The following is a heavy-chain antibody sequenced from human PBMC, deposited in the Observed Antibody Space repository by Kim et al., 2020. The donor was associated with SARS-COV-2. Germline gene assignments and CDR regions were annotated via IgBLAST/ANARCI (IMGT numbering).Heavy chain of an antibody. J-gene: IGHJ4*02. D-gene: IGHD2-8*01. CDR3: ARDKTNREYYLDY. V-gene: IGHV3-30*01. Sequence: YADSVKGRFTISRDNSNNTLYLQMNSLRAEDTAVYYCARDKTNREYYLDYWGQGTLVTVSS.